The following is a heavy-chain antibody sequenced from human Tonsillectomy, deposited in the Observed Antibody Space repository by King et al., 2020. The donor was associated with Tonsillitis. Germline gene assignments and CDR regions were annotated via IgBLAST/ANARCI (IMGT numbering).Heavy chain of an antibody. V-gene: IGHV4-59*01. CDR3: ARAGVWGSYRRDAFDI. CDR1: GGSISSYY. D-gene: IGHD3-16*02. Sequence: VPLQESGPGLVKPSETLSLTCTVSGGSISSYYWSWIRQPPGKGLEWIGYIYYSGSTNYNPSLKSRVTISVDTSKNQFSLKLSSVTAADTAVYYCARAGVWGSYRRDAFDIWGQGTMVTVSS. CDR2: IYYSGST. J-gene: IGHJ3*02.